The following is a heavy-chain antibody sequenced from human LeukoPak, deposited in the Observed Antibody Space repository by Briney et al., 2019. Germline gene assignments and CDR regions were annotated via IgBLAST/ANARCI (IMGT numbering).Heavy chain of an antibody. V-gene: IGHV3-48*01. Sequence: PGGSLTLSCVVSGFSFSIYSMNWVRQAPGKGLEWDAFISERSNNIYYADSVKGRFTISRDNPKNSVYLQMNSLRAEDTAVYYCARDVLAATGPFWGQGTLVTVSS. CDR3: ARDVLAATGPF. D-gene: IGHD6-13*01. J-gene: IGHJ4*02. CDR2: ISERSNNI. CDR1: GFSFSIYS.